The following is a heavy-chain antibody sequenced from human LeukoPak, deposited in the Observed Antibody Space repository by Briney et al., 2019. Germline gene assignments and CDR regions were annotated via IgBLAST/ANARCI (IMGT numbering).Heavy chain of an antibody. J-gene: IGHJ3*02. CDR1: GYSISSGSY. CDR2: IYHSGIT. Sequence: PSETLSLTCTVSGYSISSGSYWGWIRQPPGKGLKWIGTIYHSGITYYNPSLKSRVTISVDTSKNQFSLKLTSVTAADTAVYYCAKVYCSGGSCYSSDAFDIWGQGTMVTVSS. CDR3: AKVYCSGGSCYSSDAFDI. D-gene: IGHD2-15*01. V-gene: IGHV4-38-2*02.